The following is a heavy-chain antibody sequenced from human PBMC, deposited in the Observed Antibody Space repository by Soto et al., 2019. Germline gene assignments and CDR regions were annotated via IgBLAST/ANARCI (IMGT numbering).Heavy chain of an antibody. V-gene: IGHV4-59*08. CDR1: GGSISSYY. CDR2: IYYSGST. D-gene: IGHD2-15*01. J-gene: IGHJ4*02. CDR3: ARRYGGSLDC. Sequence: QVQLQESGPGLVKPSETLSLTCTVSGGSISSYYWSWIRQPPGKGLEWIGYIYYSGSTNYNPSLKSRVTMSVDTAKNRFSLKLSSVTAADTAVYYRARRYGGSLDCWGQGTLVTVSS.